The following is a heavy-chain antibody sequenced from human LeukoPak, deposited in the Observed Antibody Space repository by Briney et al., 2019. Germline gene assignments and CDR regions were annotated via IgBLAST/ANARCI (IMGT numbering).Heavy chain of an antibody. CDR1: GFSLRSFA. CDR2: SSGDGGNT. Sequence: GGSLRLSCAASGFSLRSFAMSWVRQAPGKGLEWVSASSGDGGNTDYASSVKGRFTISRDNSKNTLFLQMNSLRPEDTAMYYCARDGGIAVAGSIDYWGQETLVIVSS. D-gene: IGHD6-19*01. J-gene: IGHJ4*02. V-gene: IGHV3-23*01. CDR3: ARDGGIAVAGSIDY.